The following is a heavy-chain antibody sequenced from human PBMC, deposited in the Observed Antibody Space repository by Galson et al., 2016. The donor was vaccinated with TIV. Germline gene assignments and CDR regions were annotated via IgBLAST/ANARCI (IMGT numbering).Heavy chain of an antibody. V-gene: IGHV3-7*03. D-gene: IGHD3-10*01. CDR1: GFTISSYW. Sequence: SLRLSCAGSGFTISSYWMAWVRQAPGEGLEWVANIKQDDSEIYYADSVKGRFTISRDNARNSVYLQMNSLTVEDTAVYYCARAWAGSGSYWGQGTLVTVSS. J-gene: IGHJ4*02. CDR2: IKQDDSEI. CDR3: ARAWAGSGSY.